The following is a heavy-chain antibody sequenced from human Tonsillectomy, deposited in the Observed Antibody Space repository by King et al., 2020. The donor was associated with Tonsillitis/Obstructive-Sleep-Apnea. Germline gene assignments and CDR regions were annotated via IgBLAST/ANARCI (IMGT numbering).Heavy chain of an antibody. CDR3: ARGQVVIVPAAHYYYYYMDV. D-gene: IGHD2-2*01. Sequence: VQLQQWGAGLLKPSEPLSLTCAVYGGSFSGYYWSWIRQPPGKGLEWIGEINHSGSTNYNPSLKSRVTISVDTSKNQFSLKLSSVTAADTAVYFCARGQVVIVPAAHYYYYYMDVWGKGTTVTVSS. V-gene: IGHV4-34*01. CDR2: INHSGST. J-gene: IGHJ6*03. CDR1: GGSFSGYY.